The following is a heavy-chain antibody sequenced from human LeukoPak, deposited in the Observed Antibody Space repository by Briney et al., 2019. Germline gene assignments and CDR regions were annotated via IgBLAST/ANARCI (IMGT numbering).Heavy chain of an antibody. J-gene: IGHJ4*02. CDR2: ISFDGSNE. V-gene: IGHV3-30*18. CDR3: AKQRSGGSGWCMDY. CDR1: EFTFRNYG. Sequence: GGSLRLSCAASEFTFRNYGMHWVRQAPGKGLEWVAVISFDGSNEYYTDSVKGRFTISRDDSKNTLYPQVNSLRADDTAVYYCAKQRSGGSGWCMDYWGQGTLVTVSS. D-gene: IGHD6-19*01.